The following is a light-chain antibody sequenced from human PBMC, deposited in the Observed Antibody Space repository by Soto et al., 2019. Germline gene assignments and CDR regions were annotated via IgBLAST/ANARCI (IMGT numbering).Light chain of an antibody. Sequence: EIVMTQSPATLSVSPGERATLYCRASQSVSSNLAWYQHKPGQAPRLLIYGVSTRATGIPARFSGSGSETEFTLIISSLQSEEFAVYYCQQYNDWPRTVGQGTKVDIK. CDR3: QQYNDWPRT. CDR2: GVS. CDR1: QSVSSN. J-gene: IGKJ1*01. V-gene: IGKV3-15*01.